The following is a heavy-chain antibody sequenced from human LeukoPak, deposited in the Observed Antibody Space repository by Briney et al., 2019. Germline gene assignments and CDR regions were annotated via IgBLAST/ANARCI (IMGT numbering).Heavy chain of an antibody. CDR3: ARALYYDSSGYYSGAFDI. CDR1: GGSISSYY. D-gene: IGHD3-22*01. J-gene: IGHJ3*02. V-gene: IGHV4-4*07. Sequence: SETLPLTCTVSGGSISSYYWSWIRQPAGKGLEWIGRIYTSGSTNYNPSLKSRVTMSVDTSKNQFSLKLSSVTAADTAVYYCARALYYDSSGYYSGAFDIWGQGTMVTVSS. CDR2: IYTSGST.